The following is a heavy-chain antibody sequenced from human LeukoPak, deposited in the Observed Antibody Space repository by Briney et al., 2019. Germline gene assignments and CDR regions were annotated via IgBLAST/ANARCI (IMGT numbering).Heavy chain of an antibody. CDR1: GYTFTGYY. D-gene: IGHD6-13*01. CDR2: INPNSGGT. V-gene: IGHV1-2*02. Sequence: ASVKVSCKASGYTFTGYYMHWVRQAPGQGLEWMGWINPNSGGTNYAQKFQGRVTMTRDTSISTAYMELSRLRSDDTAIYYCARGPAAADYYFDYWGQGTLVTVSS. J-gene: IGHJ4*02. CDR3: ARGPAAADYYFDY.